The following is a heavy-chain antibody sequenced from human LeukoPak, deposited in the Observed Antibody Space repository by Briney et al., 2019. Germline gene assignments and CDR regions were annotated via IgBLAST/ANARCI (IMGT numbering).Heavy chain of an antibody. Sequence: PSETLSLTCTVSGYSISSGYYWGWIRQPPGKGLEWIGSIYHSGSTYYNPSLKSRVTISVDTSKNQFSLKLSSVTAADTAVYYCARGRIFGVVIISDAFDIWGQGTMVTVSS. CDR2: IYHSGST. CDR1: GYSISSGYY. CDR3: ARGRIFGVVIISDAFDI. V-gene: IGHV4-38-2*02. J-gene: IGHJ3*02. D-gene: IGHD3-3*01.